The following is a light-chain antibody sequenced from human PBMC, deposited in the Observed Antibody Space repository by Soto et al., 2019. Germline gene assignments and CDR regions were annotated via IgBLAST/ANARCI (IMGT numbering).Light chain of an antibody. V-gene: IGKV3-11*01. CDR1: QSVSSY. CDR3: QQRSNSPFT. J-gene: IGKJ3*01. Sequence: EIVLTQSPATLSLSPGERATLSCRASQSVSSYLAWYQQKPGQAPRLLIYDASNRAPGIPARFSGSGSGTDFTLTISSLEPEDFAVYYCQQRSNSPFTFGPGTKVDIK. CDR2: DAS.